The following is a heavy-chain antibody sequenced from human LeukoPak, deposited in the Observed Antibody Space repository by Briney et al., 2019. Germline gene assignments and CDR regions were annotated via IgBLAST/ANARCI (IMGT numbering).Heavy chain of an antibody. V-gene: IGHV4-61*02. CDR1: GGSISSGSYY. CDR2: IYTSGST. Sequence: PSETLSPTCTVSGGSISSGSYYWSWIRQPAGKGLEWIGRIYTSGSTNYNPSLKSRVTISVDTSKNQFSLKLSSVTAADTAVYYCARDSEVGVYYDTYWGQGTLVTVSS. CDR3: ARDSEVGVYYDTY. D-gene: IGHD3-3*01. J-gene: IGHJ4*02.